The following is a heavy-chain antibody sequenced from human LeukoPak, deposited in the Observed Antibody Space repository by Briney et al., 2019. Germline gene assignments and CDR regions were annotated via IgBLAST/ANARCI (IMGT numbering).Heavy chain of an antibody. Sequence: ASVKVSCKASGYTFTSYGISWVRQAPGQGLEWMGWISAYNGNTNYAQKLQGRVTMTTDTSTSTAYMELRSLRSDDTAVYYCARDGDTEKAFDAFDIWGQGTMVTVSS. V-gene: IGHV1-18*01. CDR2: ISAYNGNT. CDR3: ARDGDTEKAFDAFDI. D-gene: IGHD2-21*01. J-gene: IGHJ3*02. CDR1: GYTFTSYG.